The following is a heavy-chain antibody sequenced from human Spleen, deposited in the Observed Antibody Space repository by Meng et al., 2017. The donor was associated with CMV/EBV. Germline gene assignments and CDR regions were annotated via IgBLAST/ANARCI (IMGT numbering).Heavy chain of an antibody. D-gene: IGHD2-2*02. Sequence: SETLSLTCTVSGGSISNSSYYWGWIRQPPGRGLEWIGNIYYSESTNYNPSLKSRVTISVDTSKNQFSLKLSSVTAADTAVYYGIGYCSSTSCYKYYYGMDVWGQGTTVTVSS. V-gene: IGHV4-39*01. CDR1: GGSISNSSYY. J-gene: IGHJ6*02. CDR3: IGYCSSTSCYKYYYGMDV. CDR2: IYYSEST.